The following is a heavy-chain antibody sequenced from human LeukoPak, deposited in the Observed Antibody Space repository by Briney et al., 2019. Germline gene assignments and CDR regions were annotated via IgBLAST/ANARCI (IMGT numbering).Heavy chain of an antibody. V-gene: IGHV1-8*01. Sequence: ASVKVSCKASGYTFTSYDINWVRQATGQGLEWMEWMNPNSGNTGYAQKFQGRVTMTRNTSISTAYMELSSLRSEDTAVYYCARVRAGYNFYDYWGQGTLVTVSS. J-gene: IGHJ4*02. D-gene: IGHD5-24*01. CDR2: MNPNSGNT. CDR1: GYTFTSYD. CDR3: ARVRAGYNFYDY.